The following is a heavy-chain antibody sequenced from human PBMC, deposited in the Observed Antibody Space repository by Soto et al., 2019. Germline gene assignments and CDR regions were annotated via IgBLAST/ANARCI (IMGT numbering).Heavy chain of an antibody. CDR1: GFSFSSYG. CDR3: AKELKLYYGSGSYLAY. D-gene: IGHD3-10*01. V-gene: IGHV3-30*18. Sequence: QVQLVESGGGVVQPGRSLRLSCAASGFSFSSYGMHWVRQAPGKGLEWVALISYDGGNKYYIDSVKGRFTISRDNSKNXLYLQMNSLRAEETAVYYCAKELKLYYGSGSYLAYWGQGTLVTVSS. J-gene: IGHJ4*02. CDR2: ISYDGGNK.